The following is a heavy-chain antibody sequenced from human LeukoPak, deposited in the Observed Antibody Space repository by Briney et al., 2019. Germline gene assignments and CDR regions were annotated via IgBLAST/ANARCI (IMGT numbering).Heavy chain of an antibody. Sequence: GASVKVSCKASGGTFSSYAISWVRQAPGQGLEWMGGIIPIFGTANYAQKFQGRVTITADESTSTAYMELSSLRSEDTAVYYCAKDDAWIQFGNWGRGTLVTVSS. CDR2: IIPIFGTA. CDR1: GGTFSSYA. CDR3: AKDDAWIQFGN. V-gene: IGHV1-69*13. J-gene: IGHJ4*02. D-gene: IGHD5-24*01.